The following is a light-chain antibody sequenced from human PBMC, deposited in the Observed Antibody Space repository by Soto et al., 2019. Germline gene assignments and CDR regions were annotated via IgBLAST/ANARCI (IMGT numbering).Light chain of an antibody. CDR2: LGS. V-gene: IGKV2-28*01. J-gene: IGKJ1*01. CDR3: MQVLQTPRT. CDR1: QSLLHSNGNTF. Sequence: EIVMTQSPLSLTVTPGEPASISCKSTQSLLHSNGNTFLDWYMQKPGQSPQLLIYLGSRRAPGAPDRVSGSGSGTDFTLRISTLEADDAGIYYCMQVLQTPRTFGQGTKLEI.